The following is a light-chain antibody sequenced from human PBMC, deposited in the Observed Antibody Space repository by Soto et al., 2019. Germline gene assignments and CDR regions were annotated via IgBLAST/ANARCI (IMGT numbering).Light chain of an antibody. V-gene: IGLV2-11*01. CDR3: FSSAGAFTYV. Sequence: QSALTQPRSVSGSPGHSVTISCTGTSSDVGGYSYVSWYQQHPGKAPKLMISDVSNRHSGVPDRFSGSKFGNTASLTISGLQAEDEADYYCFSSAGAFTYVFGSGTKLTVL. CDR1: SSDVGGYSY. J-gene: IGLJ1*01. CDR2: DVS.